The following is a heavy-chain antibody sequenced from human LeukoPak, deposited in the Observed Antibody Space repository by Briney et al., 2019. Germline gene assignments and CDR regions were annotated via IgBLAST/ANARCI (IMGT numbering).Heavy chain of an antibody. CDR1: GGSISSYY. D-gene: IGHD3-3*01. J-gene: IGHJ5*02. Sequence: PSETLSLTCTVSGGSISSYYWSWIRQPPGKGLEWIGYIYYSGSTNYNPSLKSRVTISVDTSKNQFSLKLSSVTAADTAVYYCARSRYYGFWSGYYTRAYNWFDPWGQGTLVTVSS. CDR2: IYYSGST. CDR3: ARSRYYGFWSGYYTRAYNWFDP. V-gene: IGHV4-59*01.